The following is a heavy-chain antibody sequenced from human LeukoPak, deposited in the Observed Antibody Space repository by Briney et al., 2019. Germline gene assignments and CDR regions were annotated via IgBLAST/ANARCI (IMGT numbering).Heavy chain of an antibody. CDR2: INHSGST. J-gene: IGHJ4*02. V-gene: IGHV4-34*01. D-gene: IGHD3-3*01. Sequence: SETLSLTCAVYGGSFSGYYWSWIRQPPGKGLEWIGEINHSGSTNYNPSLKGRVTISVDTSKNQFSLKLSSVTAADTAVYYCAIYDFWSGSPRVDYWGQGTLVTVSS. CDR1: GGSFSGYY. CDR3: AIYDFWSGSPRVDY.